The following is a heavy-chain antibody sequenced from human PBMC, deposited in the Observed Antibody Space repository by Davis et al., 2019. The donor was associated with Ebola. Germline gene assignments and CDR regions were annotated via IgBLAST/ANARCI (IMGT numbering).Heavy chain of an antibody. CDR2: ISTDGIST. D-gene: IGHD2-15*01. J-gene: IGHJ4*02. CDR3: AKGKDRDY. V-gene: IGHV3-64*04. CDR1: GFYFSDFT. Sequence: GESLKISCSASGFYFSDFTMHWVRQAPGKGLQYVSAISTDGISTYYADSVKGRFTISRDNSKNTLYLQMNSLRAEDTAVYYCAKGKDRDYWGQGTLVTVSS.